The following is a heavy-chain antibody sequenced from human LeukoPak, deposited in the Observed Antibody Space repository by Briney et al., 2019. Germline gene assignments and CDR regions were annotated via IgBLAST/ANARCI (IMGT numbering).Heavy chain of an antibody. J-gene: IGHJ4*02. V-gene: IGHV3-30*02. Sequence: GGSLRLSCAASGFIFSNYGMHWVRQAPGKGLEWVAFIRFDGSDKYYADSVKGRFTISRDNSKNTLYLQMNSLRTEDTAVYYCAKGLTTVVTAIDYWGQGTLVTVSS. CDR3: AKGLTTVVTAIDY. CDR1: GFIFSNYG. CDR2: IRFDGSDK. D-gene: IGHD4-23*01.